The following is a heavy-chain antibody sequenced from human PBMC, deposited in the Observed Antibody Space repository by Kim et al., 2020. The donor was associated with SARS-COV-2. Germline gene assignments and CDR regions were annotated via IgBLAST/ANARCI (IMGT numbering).Heavy chain of an antibody. Sequence: KRPITISVDTSKNQFSLKLSSVTAADTAVYYCARDHCSSTSCYHYYGMDVWGQGTTVTVSS. V-gene: IGHV4-59*01. D-gene: IGHD2-2*01. CDR3: ARDHCSSTSCYHYYGMDV. J-gene: IGHJ6*02.